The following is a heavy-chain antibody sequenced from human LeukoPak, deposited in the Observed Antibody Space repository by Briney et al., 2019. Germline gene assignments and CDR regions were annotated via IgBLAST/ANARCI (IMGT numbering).Heavy chain of an antibody. J-gene: IGHJ4*02. CDR1: GYTFTSYG. Sequence: ASVKVSCKASGYTFTSYGISWVRQAPGQGLEWMGWISAYNGNTNYAQKFQGRVTMTRNTSISTAYMELSSLRSEDTAVYYCHFGGIGYCSSTSCYTEDYWGQGTLVTVSS. D-gene: IGHD2-2*02. V-gene: IGHV1-18*01. CDR2: ISAYNGNT. CDR3: HFGGIGYCSSTSCYTEDY.